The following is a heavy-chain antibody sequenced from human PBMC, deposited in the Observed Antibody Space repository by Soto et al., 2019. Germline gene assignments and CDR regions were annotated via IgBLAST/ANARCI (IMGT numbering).Heavy chain of an antibody. Sequence: QVQLQESGPGLVKPSETLSLTCTVSGGSISSYYWSWSRQPPGKGLEWIGYVYYTGSTNYNPSLKRRVTISVDTSKNQSSLKLSSVTAADTAVYYCARRYGGNFDFWGQGTLVTVSS. CDR2: VYYTGST. V-gene: IGHV4-59*01. J-gene: IGHJ4*02. CDR3: ARRYGGNFDF. D-gene: IGHD1-26*01. CDR1: GGSISSYY.